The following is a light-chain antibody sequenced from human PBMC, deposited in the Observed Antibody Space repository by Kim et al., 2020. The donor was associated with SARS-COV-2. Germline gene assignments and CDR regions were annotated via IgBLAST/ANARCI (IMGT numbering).Light chain of an antibody. CDR2: SAS. Sequence: AAVRVTVSLTCRASQSISRSLNWYRQKPGKAPEVLIYSASTVERGVSSRFSGSGSGTDFTLTINSLQPEYFATYYCQQTDALRWTFGQGTKVDIK. CDR3: QQTDALRWT. CDR1: QSISRS. V-gene: IGKV1-39*01. J-gene: IGKJ1*01.